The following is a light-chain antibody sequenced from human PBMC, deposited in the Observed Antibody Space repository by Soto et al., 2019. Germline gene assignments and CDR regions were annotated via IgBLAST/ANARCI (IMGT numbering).Light chain of an antibody. Sequence: DVHVSKSPSTLSASEGDRVTITCRASQNIAIWLSWYQEKPGKAPNLIIYDASNLKSGVPSRFSGSGSGTEFTLTISSLQPEDFASYYCQQHRSYPVTFGGGTKVDI. CDR3: QQHRSYPVT. CDR2: DAS. J-gene: IGKJ4*01. V-gene: IGKV1-5*01. CDR1: QNIAIW.